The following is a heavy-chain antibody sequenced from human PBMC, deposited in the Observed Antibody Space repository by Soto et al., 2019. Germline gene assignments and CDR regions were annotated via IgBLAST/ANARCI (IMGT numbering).Heavy chain of an antibody. CDR3: ARDGGVVVAATSDYYYGMGV. V-gene: IGHV1-2*04. CDR2: INPNSGGT. J-gene: IGHJ6*02. CDR1: GYTFTGYY. Sequence: ASVKVSCKASGYTFTGYYMHWVRQAPGQGLEWMGWINPNSGGTNYAQKFQGWVTMTRDTSISTAYMELSRLRSDDTAVYYCARDGGVVVAATSDYYYGMGVWGQGTTVTVSS. D-gene: IGHD2-15*01.